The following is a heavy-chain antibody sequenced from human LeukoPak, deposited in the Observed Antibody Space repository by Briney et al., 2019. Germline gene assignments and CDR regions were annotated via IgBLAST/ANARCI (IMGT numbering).Heavy chain of an antibody. J-gene: IGHJ5*02. CDR1: GYTFTVYY. Sequence: ASVKVSCKASGYTFTVYYMHWVRQAPGQGLEWMGWINPNSGGTNYAQKFQGRVTMTRDTSISTAYMELSRLRSDDTAVYYCARDSIAVAGTSLGWFGPWGQGTLVTVSS. V-gene: IGHV1-2*02. D-gene: IGHD6-19*01. CDR2: INPNSGGT. CDR3: ARDSIAVAGTSLGWFGP.